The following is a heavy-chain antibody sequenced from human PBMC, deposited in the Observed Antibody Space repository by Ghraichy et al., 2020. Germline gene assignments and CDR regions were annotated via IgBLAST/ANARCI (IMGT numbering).Heavy chain of an antibody. Sequence: SETLSLTCAVYGGSFSGYYWSWIRQPPGKGLEWIGEINHSGSTNYNPSLKSRVTISVDTSKNQFSLKLSSVTAADTAVYYCARGSWYFYYYYMDVWGKGTTVTVSS. CDR2: INHSGST. V-gene: IGHV4-34*01. J-gene: IGHJ6*03. CDR3: ARGSWYFYYYYMDV. D-gene: IGHD6-13*01. CDR1: GGSFSGYY.